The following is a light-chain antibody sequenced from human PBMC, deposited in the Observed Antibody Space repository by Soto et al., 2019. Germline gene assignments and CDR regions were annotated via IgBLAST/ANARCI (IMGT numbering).Light chain of an antibody. CDR3: MQALQTPPT. Sequence: DIVMTQSPLSLPVTPGEPASISCRSSQSLQHSNGYNYLDWYLQKPGQSPQLLIYLGSNRASGVPDRFSGSGSGTDFTLKINRVEAEDVGVYYCMQALQTPPTFGQGTKV. V-gene: IGKV2-28*01. J-gene: IGKJ1*01. CDR2: LGS. CDR1: QSLQHSNGYNY.